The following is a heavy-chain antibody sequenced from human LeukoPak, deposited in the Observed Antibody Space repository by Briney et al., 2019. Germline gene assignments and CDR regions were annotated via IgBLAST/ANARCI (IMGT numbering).Heavy chain of an antibody. J-gene: IGHJ5*02. V-gene: IGHV3-7*03. CDR2: IKQDGSEK. CDR3: ARTSDPWLQLT. D-gene: IGHD5-24*01. CDR1: GFTFSSYA. Sequence: GGSLRLSCSASGFTFSSYAMHWVRQAPGKGLEWVGNIKQDGSEKRYADSVRGRFSISRDNAQTSLYLQMNSLRAEDTAVYYCARTSDPWLQLTWGQGTLVTVSS.